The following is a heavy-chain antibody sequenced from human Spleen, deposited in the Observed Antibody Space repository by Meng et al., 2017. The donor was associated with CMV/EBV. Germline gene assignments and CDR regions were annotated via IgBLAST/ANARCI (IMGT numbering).Heavy chain of an antibody. D-gene: IGHD6-19*01. CDR3: ARDPYATGWAG. J-gene: IGHJ4*02. CDR2: IYHSGGT. V-gene: IGHV4-4*02. Sequence: VQLQESGPGLVKPSGTLSLTFAVSGGSISISTWWSWVRQPPGKGLEWIGEIYHSGGTNYNPSLRGRVTISLDKSKNQFSLTLRSVTAADTAVYYCARDPYATGWAGWGQGTLVTVSS. CDR1: GGSISISTW.